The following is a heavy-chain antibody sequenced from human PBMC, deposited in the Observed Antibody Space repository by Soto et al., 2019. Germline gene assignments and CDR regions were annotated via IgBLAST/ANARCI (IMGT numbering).Heavy chain of an antibody. CDR3: TSYGEAFDY. CDR2: ISYDGSNK. V-gene: IGHV3-30*03. CDR1: GFTFSRYG. J-gene: IGHJ4*02. D-gene: IGHD3-10*01. Sequence: ESGGGVVQPGRSLRLSCAASGFTFSRYGMHWVRQAPGKGLEWVAVISYDGSNKYYADSVKGRFTISRDNSKNTRYLQMNSLRAEDTAVYYCTSYGEAFDYWGQGTLVTVSS.